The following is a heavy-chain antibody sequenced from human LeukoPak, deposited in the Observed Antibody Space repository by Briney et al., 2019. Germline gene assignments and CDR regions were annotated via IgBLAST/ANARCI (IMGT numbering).Heavy chain of an antibody. J-gene: IGHJ4*02. V-gene: IGHV1-69*05. D-gene: IGHD4-17*01. CDR2: IIPIFGTA. CDR1: GGTFSSYA. CDR3: ARDYYGDYAGGDY. Sequence: SVKVSCKASGGTFSSYAISWVRQAPGQGLEWMRGIIPIFGTANYAQKFQGRVTITTDESTSTAYMELSSLRSEDTAVYYCARDYYGDYAGGDYWGQGTLVTVSS.